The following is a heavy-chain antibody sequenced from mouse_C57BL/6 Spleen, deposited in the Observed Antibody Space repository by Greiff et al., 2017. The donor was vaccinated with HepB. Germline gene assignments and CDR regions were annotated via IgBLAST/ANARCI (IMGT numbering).Heavy chain of an antibody. CDR3: ARSLTTVVGRPYAMDY. CDR1: GYTFTSYG. J-gene: IGHJ4*01. V-gene: IGHV1-58*01. D-gene: IGHD1-1*01. Sequence: EVQLVESGAELVRPGSSVKMSCKTSGYTFTSYGINWVKQRPGQGLEWIGYIYIGNGYTEYNEKFKGKATLTSDTSSSTAYMQLSSLTSEDSAIYFCARSLTTVVGRPYAMDYWGQGTSVTVSS. CDR2: IYIGNGYT.